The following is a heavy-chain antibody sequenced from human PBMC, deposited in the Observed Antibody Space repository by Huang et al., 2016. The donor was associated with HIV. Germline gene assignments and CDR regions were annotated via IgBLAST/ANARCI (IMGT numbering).Heavy chain of an antibody. V-gene: IGHV4-39*01. J-gene: IGHJ4*02. CDR3: ARHDINCSDGSCSSFDY. CDR2: SYYSGKT. CDR1: GGSISSSRYY. Sequence: QLQLQESGPGLVKPSETLSLTCTVSGGSISSSRYYWGWTRQPPGKGLGWIGSSYYSGKTYYNPSLTSHFTISVDTAKNQFSLRLSSVTASDTAVYYCARHDINCSDGSCSSFDYWGQGSLVTVSS. D-gene: IGHD2-15*01.